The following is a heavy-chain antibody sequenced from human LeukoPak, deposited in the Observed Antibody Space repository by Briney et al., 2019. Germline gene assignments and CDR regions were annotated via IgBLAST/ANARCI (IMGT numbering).Heavy chain of an antibody. V-gene: IGHV3-21*01. CDR3: ARNSSSWYYFDY. J-gene: IGHJ4*02. CDR2: ISSSGRFT. D-gene: IGHD6-13*01. CDR1: QFTFGYYT. Sequence: GGSLRLSCAASQFTFGYYTMNWVRQAPGTGQEWVSSISSSGRFTHYGDAVKGRFTISRDNAKNSLYLQMNSLRADDTAVYYCARNSSSWYYFDYWGQGTLVTVSS.